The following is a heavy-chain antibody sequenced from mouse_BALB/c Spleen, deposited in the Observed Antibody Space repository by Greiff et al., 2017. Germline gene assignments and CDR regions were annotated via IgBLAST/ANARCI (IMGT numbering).Heavy chain of an antibody. Sequence: VQLQQSGAELVKPGASVKLSCTASGFNIKDTYMHWVKQRPEQGLEWIGRIDPANGNTKYDPKFQGKATITADTSSNTAYLQLSSLTSEDTALYYCARDKGYYGDFDYWGQGTTLTVSS. CDR2: IDPANGNT. D-gene: IGHD2-13*01. J-gene: IGHJ2*01. V-gene: IGHV14-3*02. CDR1: GFNIKDTY. CDR3: ARDKGYYGDFDY.